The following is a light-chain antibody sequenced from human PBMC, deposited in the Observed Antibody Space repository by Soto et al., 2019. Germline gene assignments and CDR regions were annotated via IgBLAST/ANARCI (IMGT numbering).Light chain of an antibody. CDR1: SSDVGGYSH. CDR3: CSFAGTYTI. J-gene: IGLJ2*01. V-gene: IGLV2-11*01. CDR2: DVT. Sequence: QSALTQPRSVSGSPGQSVTISCTGSSSDVGGYSHVSWFQQHPGKAPKLMIYDVTKRPSGVPDRFSGSKSGSTASLTISGLQAEDESDYYCCSFAGTYTIFGGETKLTVL.